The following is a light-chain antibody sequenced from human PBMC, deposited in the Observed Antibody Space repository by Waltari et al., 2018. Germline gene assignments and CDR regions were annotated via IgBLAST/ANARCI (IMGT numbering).Light chain of an antibody. CDR3: LQDYTYPRT. J-gene: IGKJ1*01. Sequence: ALQMTQSPSSLSASVGDSVHTTRRASQGIGKYLGWYKQKSGKAPKRLIYAASTLQSGVPSRFSGSGPGTDFTLTISSLQPEDFATYYCLQDYTYPRTFGQGTKVEIK. CDR1: QGIGKY. CDR2: AAS. V-gene: IGKV1-6*01.